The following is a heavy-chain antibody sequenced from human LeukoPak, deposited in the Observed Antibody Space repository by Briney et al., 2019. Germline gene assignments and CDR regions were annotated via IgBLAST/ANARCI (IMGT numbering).Heavy chain of an antibody. J-gene: IGHJ6*02. CDR2: IYPGDSDT. CDR1: GYSFTSYW. Sequence: GGSLKISCKGSGYSFTSYWIGWVRQMPGKGLEWMGIIYPGDSDTRYSPSFQGQVTISADKSISTAYLQWSSLKASDTAMYYCARQTYDILTGYPLYGMDVWGQGTTVTVSS. D-gene: IGHD3-9*01. CDR3: ARQTYDILTGYPLYGMDV. V-gene: IGHV5-51*01.